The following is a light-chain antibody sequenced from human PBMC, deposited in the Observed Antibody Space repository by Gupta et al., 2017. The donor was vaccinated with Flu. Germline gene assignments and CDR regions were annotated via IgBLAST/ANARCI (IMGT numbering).Light chain of an antibody. CDR3: SSYAGSKEV. Sequence: QAAINSWTGTSSGGGGYNYVSRYQQHPGKAHSLMIYEVRKRPAGAPDRFSGSKSGNTASLTVSGLQAEDEDDYYCSSYAGSKEVFGTGTKVTVL. J-gene: IGLJ1*01. CDR2: EVR. V-gene: IGLV2-8*01. CDR1: SSGGGGYNY.